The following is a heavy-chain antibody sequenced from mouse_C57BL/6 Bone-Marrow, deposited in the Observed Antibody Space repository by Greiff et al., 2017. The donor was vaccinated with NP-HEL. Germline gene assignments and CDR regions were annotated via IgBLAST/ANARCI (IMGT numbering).Heavy chain of an antibody. J-gene: IGHJ2*01. V-gene: IGHV1-59*01. CDR3: ARKGWYYFDY. Sequence: VKLSCKASGYTFTSYWMHWVKQRPGQGLEWIGVIDPSDSYTNYNQKFKGKATLTVDTSSSTAYMQLSSLTSEDSAVYYCARKGWYYFDYWGQGTTLTVSS. D-gene: IGHD2-3*01. CDR1: GYTFTSYW. CDR2: IDPSDSYT.